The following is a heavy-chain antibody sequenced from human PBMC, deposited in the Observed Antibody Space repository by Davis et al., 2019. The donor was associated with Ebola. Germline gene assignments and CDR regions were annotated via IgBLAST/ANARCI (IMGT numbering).Heavy chain of an antibody. CDR3: ARDSSSGTYDAFDI. CDR2: IWYDGSNK. Sequence: GESLKISCAASGFTFSSYGMHWVRQAPGKGLEWVAVIWYDGSNKYYADSVKGRFTISRDNSKNTLYLQMNSLRAEDTAVYYCARDSSSGTYDAFDIWGQGTMVTVSS. V-gene: IGHV3-33*01. CDR1: GFTFSSYG. D-gene: IGHD6-6*01. J-gene: IGHJ3*02.